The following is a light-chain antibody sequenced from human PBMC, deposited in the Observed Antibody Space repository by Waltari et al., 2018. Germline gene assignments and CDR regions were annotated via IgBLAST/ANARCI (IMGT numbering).Light chain of an antibody. J-gene: IGKJ4*01. Sequence: DIQMTQSPSSLSAYVGDRVSITCRASQSISTNLNWYQHKPGEVPKVLIYGASTLQSGVPSRFSGSGSGRDFTLTISNVQPEDFATYYCQQSHMNVALTVGGGTKVESK. CDR2: GAS. CDR1: QSISTN. V-gene: IGKV1-39*01. CDR3: QQSHMNVALT.